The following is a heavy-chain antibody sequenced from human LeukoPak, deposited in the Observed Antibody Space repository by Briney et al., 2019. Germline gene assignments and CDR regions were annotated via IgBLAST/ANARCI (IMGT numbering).Heavy chain of an antibody. V-gene: IGHV7-4-1*02. Sequence: GASVKVSRKASGYTFTTYSMNWVRQAPGQGLEWMGWINTNTGDPTYAQGFTGRFVFSLDTSVSTAYLQISSLKAEDTAVYYCARVFSGGYGRFDYWGQGTLVTVSS. CDR3: ARVFSGGYGRFDY. D-gene: IGHD5-12*01. J-gene: IGHJ4*02. CDR1: GYTFTTYS. CDR2: INTNTGDP.